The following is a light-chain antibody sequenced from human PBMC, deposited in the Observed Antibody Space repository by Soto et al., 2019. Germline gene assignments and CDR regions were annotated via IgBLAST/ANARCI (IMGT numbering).Light chain of an antibody. V-gene: IGLV2-14*01. CDR3: SSYTSSSTRV. J-gene: IGLJ3*02. CDR2: DVS. CDR1: SSDVGGYNY. Sequence: QSVLTQPASVSGSPGQSITISCTGTSSDVGGYNYVSWYQQHPGKAPKLMIYDVSNRPSGVSNRCSVSRSGITASLTISGLQDEDEADYYCSSYTSSSTRVFGGGTKLTVL.